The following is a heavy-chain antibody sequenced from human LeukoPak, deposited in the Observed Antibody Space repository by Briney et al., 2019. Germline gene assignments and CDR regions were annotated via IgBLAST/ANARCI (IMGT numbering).Heavy chain of an antibody. D-gene: IGHD5-18*01. Sequence: TLSLTCTVSGGSISSGGYYWSWIRQHPGKGLEWIVYIYYSGSTYYNPSLKSRVTISVDTSKNQFSLKLSSVTAADTAVYYCARAGYSCGYSTHYYYYGMDVWGQGTTVTVSS. CDR1: GGSISSGGYY. V-gene: IGHV4-31*03. CDR3: ARAGYSCGYSTHYYYYGMDV. J-gene: IGHJ6*02. CDR2: IYYSGST.